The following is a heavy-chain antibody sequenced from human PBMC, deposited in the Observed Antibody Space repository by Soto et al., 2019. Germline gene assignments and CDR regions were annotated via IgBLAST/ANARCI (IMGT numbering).Heavy chain of an antibody. Sequence: EVQLLESGGGLVQPGGSLRLSCAASGFTFSSYAMSWVRQAPGKGLEWVSGISGSGGRTYYADSVKGRFTISRDNSKNTLYLQMNSLRAEDTAVYYCASHHMTGNYGYYYYGMDVWGQGTTVTVSS. CDR2: ISGSGGRT. D-gene: IGHD4-4*01. CDR3: ASHHMTGNYGYYYYGMDV. CDR1: GFTFSSYA. J-gene: IGHJ6*02. V-gene: IGHV3-23*01.